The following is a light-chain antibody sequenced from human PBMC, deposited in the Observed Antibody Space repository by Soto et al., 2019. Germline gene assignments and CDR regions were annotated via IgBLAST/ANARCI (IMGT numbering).Light chain of an antibody. J-gene: IGKJ3*01. CDR2: DAS. CDR1: QSISSW. V-gene: IGKV1-5*01. CDR3: QQYKSYS. Sequence: DIQMTQSPSTLSASVGDRVTITCRASQSISSWLAWYQQKPGKAPKLLIYDASSLERGFPSRCSGSGFGTDFTLISSNLQPDDFAPYYGQQYKSYSFGPGTKVAIK.